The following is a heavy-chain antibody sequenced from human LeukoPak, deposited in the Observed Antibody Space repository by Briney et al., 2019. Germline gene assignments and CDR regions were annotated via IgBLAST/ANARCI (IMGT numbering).Heavy chain of an antibody. V-gene: IGHV4-34*01. CDR1: GGSFSSYY. CDR3: ARVTGYVMEDYFDY. Sequence: SETLSLTCAVYGGSFSSYYWSWIRQPPGKGLEWIGEINHSGSTNYNPSLKSRVTISVDTSKNQFSLRLSSVTAADTAVYYCARVTGYVMEDYFDYWGQGTLVTVSS. D-gene: IGHD6-13*01. CDR2: INHSGST. J-gene: IGHJ4*02.